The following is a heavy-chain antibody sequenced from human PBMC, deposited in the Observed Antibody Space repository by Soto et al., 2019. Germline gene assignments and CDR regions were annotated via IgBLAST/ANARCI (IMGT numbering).Heavy chain of an antibody. CDR2: IPYDGSNK. D-gene: IGHD1-26*01. V-gene: IGHV3-30*18. CDR3: AKDVVVGATTGLGDYYYYYGMDV. J-gene: IGHJ6*02. CDR1: GFTFSSYG. Sequence: QVQLVESGGGVVQPGRSLRISCAASGFTFSSYGMHWVRQAPGKGLEWVAVIPYDGSNKYYADSVKGRFTISRHNSKNTLYLQMNSLRAEDTAVYYCAKDVVVGATTGLGDYYYYYGMDVWGQGTTVTVSS.